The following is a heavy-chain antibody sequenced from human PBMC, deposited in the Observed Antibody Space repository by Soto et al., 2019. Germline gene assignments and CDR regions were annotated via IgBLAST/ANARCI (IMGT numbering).Heavy chain of an antibody. V-gene: IGHV3-11*01. J-gene: IGHJ4*02. D-gene: IGHD3-22*01. Sequence: GGSLRLSCAASGFTFSDYYMSWIRQAPGKGLEWVSYISSSGGSRYHADSVKGRFTISRDNAKNSLYLQMNSLRAEDTAIYYCARDYYDISRYPFYDYWGQGTLVTVSS. CDR1: GFTFSDYY. CDR3: ARDYYDISRYPFYDY. CDR2: ISSSGGSR.